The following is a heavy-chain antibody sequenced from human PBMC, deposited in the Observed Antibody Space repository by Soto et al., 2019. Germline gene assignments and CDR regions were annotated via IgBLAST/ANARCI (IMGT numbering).Heavy chain of an antibody. Sequence: QVQLVQSGAEVKKPGSSVKVSCKASGGTFSSYAISWVRQGPGQGLEWMGGIIPIFGTANYAQKFQGRVTITADESTSTAYMELSSLRSEDTAVYYCARESSAYCGGDCPNWFDPWGQGTLVTVSS. V-gene: IGHV1-69*01. CDR3: ARESSAYCGGDCPNWFDP. J-gene: IGHJ5*02. CDR2: IIPIFGTA. CDR1: GGTFSSYA. D-gene: IGHD2-21*02.